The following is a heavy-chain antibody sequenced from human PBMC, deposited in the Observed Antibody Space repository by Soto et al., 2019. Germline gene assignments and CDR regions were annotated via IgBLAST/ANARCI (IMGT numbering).Heavy chain of an antibody. CDR2: NYYSGIT. CDR1: GGSISSGGYY. CDR3: ARGSSIAGLYYGMDV. Sequence: SETLSLTCTVSGGSISSGGYYWTWIRQHPGKGLEWIGYNYYSGITYYDPSLKNRVTISLDTSKNQLSLKLSSVTAADKAVYYCARGSSIAGLYYGMDVWGQGTTVTVSS. J-gene: IGHJ6*02. V-gene: IGHV4-31*03. D-gene: IGHD6-6*01.